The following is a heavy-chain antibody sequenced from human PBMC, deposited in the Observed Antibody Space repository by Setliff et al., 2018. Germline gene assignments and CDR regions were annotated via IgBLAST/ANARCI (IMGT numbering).Heavy chain of an antibody. D-gene: IGHD3-10*01. Sequence: LRLSCAASGFTYKNDWVSWVRQAPGKGLEWLASINPDGSEKYYVDSVKGRFTISRDNARNSLSLQMNSLRTEDTAVYYCFGAGTCSYWGQGTLVTVSS. V-gene: IGHV3-7*01. J-gene: IGHJ4*02. CDR3: FGAGTCSY. CDR2: INPDGSEK. CDR1: GFTYKNDW.